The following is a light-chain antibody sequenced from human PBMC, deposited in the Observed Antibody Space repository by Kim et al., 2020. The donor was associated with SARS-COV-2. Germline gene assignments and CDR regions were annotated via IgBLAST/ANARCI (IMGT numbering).Light chain of an antibody. Sequence: ASVGDRVTIACRASQCISNSLAWYQQKPGKVPKLIMYAASTLESGVQSRFSGTGSGTDFSLTISSLQPEDVATYYCQKYDRAPWTFGQGTKVDIK. CDR2: AAS. CDR3: QKYDRAPWT. J-gene: IGKJ1*01. V-gene: IGKV1-27*01. CDR1: QCISNS.